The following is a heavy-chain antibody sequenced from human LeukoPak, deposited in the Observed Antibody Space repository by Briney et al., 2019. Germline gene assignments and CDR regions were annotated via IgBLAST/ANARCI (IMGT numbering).Heavy chain of an antibody. D-gene: IGHD3-22*01. V-gene: IGHV4-61*02. CDR1: GGSISGGSYY. CDR3: ARDGDYYDSSGSFDS. CDR2: YYTSEST. J-gene: IGHJ4*02. Sequence: PSETLSLTCTVSGGSISGGSYYWSWIRQPAGKGLEWIGRYYTSESTDYNPSLKSRVTMSVDTSKNQFFLKLSSVTAADTAVYYCARDGDYYDSSGSFDSWGQGTLVTVSS.